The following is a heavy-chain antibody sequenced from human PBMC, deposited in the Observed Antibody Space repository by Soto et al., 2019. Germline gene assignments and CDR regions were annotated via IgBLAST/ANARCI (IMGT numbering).Heavy chain of an antibody. CDR3: AAERTYCGGDCYVD. Sequence: QMQLVQSGPEVKKPGTSVKVSCKASGFTFTSSAVPWVRQARGQRLEWIGWIVVGSGNTNYAPKFQDRVTITRDMCTSTAYMELSSLRSEDTAVYYCAAERTYCGGDCYVDWGQGILVTVSS. V-gene: IGHV1-58*01. CDR2: IVVGSGNT. J-gene: IGHJ4*02. CDR1: GFTFTSSA. D-gene: IGHD2-21*02.